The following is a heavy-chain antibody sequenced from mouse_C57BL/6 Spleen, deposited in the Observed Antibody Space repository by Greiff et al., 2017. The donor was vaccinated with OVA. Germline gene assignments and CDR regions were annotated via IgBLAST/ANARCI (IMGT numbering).Heavy chain of an antibody. J-gene: IGHJ2*01. D-gene: IGHD3-1*01. Sequence: VQLQQSGPVLVKPGASVKMSCKASGYTFTDYYMNWVKQSHGKSLEWIGVINPYNGGTSYNQKFKGKATLTVDKSSSTAYMELNSLTSEDSAVYYCAREGASYYFDYGGQGTTLTVSS. CDR1: GYTFTDYY. CDR3: AREGASYYFDY. CDR2: INPYNGGT. V-gene: IGHV1-19*01.